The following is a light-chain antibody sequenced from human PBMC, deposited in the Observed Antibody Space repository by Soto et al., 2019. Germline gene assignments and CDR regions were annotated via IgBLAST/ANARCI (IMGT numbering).Light chain of an antibody. V-gene: IGKV1-39*01. J-gene: IGKJ4*01. CDR3: QQNYNTPLT. CDR1: QSIKTY. CDR2: AAS. Sequence: DIQMTQSPSSLSASVGDRVTITCRTSQSIKTYLNWYQQKPGKAPKLLIYAASSLQSGVPSRFSGSGSGTDFTLTINSLQREDFATYYCQQNYNTPLTFGGGTVVEIE.